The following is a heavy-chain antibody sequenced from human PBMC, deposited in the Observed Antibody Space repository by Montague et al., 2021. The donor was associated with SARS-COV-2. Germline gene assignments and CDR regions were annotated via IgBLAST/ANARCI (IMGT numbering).Heavy chain of an antibody. D-gene: IGHD4-17*01. CDR2: INHNGST. V-gene: IGHV4-34*01. J-gene: IGHJ6*02. Sequence: SETLSLTCAVYGGSFSGYYLNWIRQPPGKGLEWIGEINHNGSTNYNPSLKSRVTIAVDTSKNQVSLKLTSVTAADTAVLYCGRSTVTNSPFGFSNKLRSRYNGMDVWGQGTTVTVSS. CDR3: GRSTVTNSPFGFSNKLRSRYNGMDV. CDR1: GGSFSGYY.